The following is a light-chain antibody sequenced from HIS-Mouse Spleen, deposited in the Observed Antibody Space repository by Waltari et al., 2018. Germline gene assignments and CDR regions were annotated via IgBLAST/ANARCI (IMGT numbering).Light chain of an antibody. CDR3: QSADSSGTYWV. CDR1: ALPKQY. J-gene: IGLJ3*02. CDR2: KDS. V-gene: IGLV3-25*03. Sequence: SYELTQPPSVSVSPGQTARITCSGDALPKQYAYWYQQKPGQAPVLVIYKDSVRPSGLPERFSGSSSGTTVTLTISGVQAEDEADYYWQSADSSGTYWVFGGGTKLTVL.